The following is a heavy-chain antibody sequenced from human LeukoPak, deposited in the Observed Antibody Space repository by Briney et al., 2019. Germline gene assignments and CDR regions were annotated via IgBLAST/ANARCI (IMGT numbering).Heavy chain of an antibody. CDR3: AREGGRWLQFPDY. D-gene: IGHD5-24*01. Sequence: TGGSLRLSCAASGFTFSSYGMHWVRQAPGKGLEWVAFIRYDGSNKYYADSVKGRFTISRDNSKSTLYLQMNTLRAEDTAVYYCAREGGRWLQFPDYWGQGTLVTVSS. J-gene: IGHJ4*02. CDR2: IRYDGSNK. CDR1: GFTFSSYG. V-gene: IGHV3-30*02.